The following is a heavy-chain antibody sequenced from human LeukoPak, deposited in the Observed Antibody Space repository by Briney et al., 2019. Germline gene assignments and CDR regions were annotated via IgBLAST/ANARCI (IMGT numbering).Heavy chain of an antibody. V-gene: IGHV4-59*01. J-gene: IGHJ6*02. CDR3: AREDPQTTVPEGMDV. Sequence: SETLSLTCTVSGGSISYYYWSWIRQSPGKGLEGIGYIYYSGTTNYNPSLKSRVTISVDTSKNQFSLQLRSVTAADTAVYYCAREDPQTTVPEGMDVWGQGTTVTVSS. CDR2: IYYSGTT. D-gene: IGHD4-17*01. CDR1: GGSISYYY.